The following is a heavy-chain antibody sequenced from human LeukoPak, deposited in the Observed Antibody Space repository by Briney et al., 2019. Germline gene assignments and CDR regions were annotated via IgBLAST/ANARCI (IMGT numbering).Heavy chain of an antibody. Sequence: GGSLRLSCAASAFTFRNSGMHWVRRAPGKGLEWVSGISGSGGSTYYADSVKGRFTISRDNSKNTLYLQMNSLRAEDTAVYYCARWTGGARFDYWGQGTLVTVSS. CDR3: ARWTGGARFDY. V-gene: IGHV3-23*01. CDR1: AFTFRNSG. J-gene: IGHJ4*02. CDR2: ISGSGGST. D-gene: IGHD2-15*01.